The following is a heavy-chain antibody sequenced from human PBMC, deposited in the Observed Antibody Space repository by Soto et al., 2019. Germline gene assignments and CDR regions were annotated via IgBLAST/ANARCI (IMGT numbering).Heavy chain of an antibody. J-gene: IGHJ6*02. V-gene: IGHV3-7*01. D-gene: IGHD6-13*01. Sequence: PGGSLRLSCAASGFTFSSYWMSWVRQAPGKGLEWVANIKQDGSEKYYVDSVKGRFTISRDNAKNSLYLQMNSLRAEDTAVYYCARWXDSSSWFINYYYYGMDVWGQGTTVTVSS. CDR1: GFTFSSYW. CDR3: ARWXDSSSWFINYYYYGMDV. CDR2: IKQDGSEK.